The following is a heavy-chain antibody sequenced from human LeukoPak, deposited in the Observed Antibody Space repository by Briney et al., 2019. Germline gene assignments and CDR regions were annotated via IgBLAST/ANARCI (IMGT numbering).Heavy chain of an antibody. V-gene: IGHV4-39*07. D-gene: IGHD1-26*01. CDR1: GGSISSSSYY. CDR2: IYYSGST. Sequence: PSETLSLTCTVSGGSISSSSYYWGWIRQPPGKGLEWIGSIYYSGSTYYNPSLKSRVTISVDTSKNQFSLKLSSVTAADTAAYYCARENSGSYRQFDYWGQGTLVTVSS. J-gene: IGHJ4*02. CDR3: ARENSGSYRQFDY.